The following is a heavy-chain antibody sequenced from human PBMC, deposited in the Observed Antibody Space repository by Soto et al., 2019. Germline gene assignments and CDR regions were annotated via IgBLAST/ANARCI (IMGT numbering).Heavy chain of an antibody. V-gene: IGHV3-33*01. CDR3: ASSGVFVAARPRKGGYYYYGMDV. CDR2: IWYDGSNK. J-gene: IGHJ6*02. CDR1: GFTFSSYG. Sequence: GGSLRLSCAASGFTFSSYGMHWVRQAPGKGLEWVAVIWYDGSNKYYADSVKGRFTISRDNSKNTLYLQMNSLRAEDTAVYYCASSGVFVAARPRKGGYYYYGMDVWGQGTTVTVSS. D-gene: IGHD6-6*01.